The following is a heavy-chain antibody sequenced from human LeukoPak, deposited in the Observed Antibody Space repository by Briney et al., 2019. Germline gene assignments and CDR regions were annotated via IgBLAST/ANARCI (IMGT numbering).Heavy chain of an antibody. D-gene: IGHD1-26*01. J-gene: IGHJ4*02. V-gene: IGHV4-34*01. CDR1: GGSFSGYY. Sequence: PSETLSLTCAVYGGSFSGYYWSWIRQPPGKGLEWIGEINHSGSTNYNPSRKSRVTISVDTSKNQFSLKLSSVTAADTAVYYCARGRGLKGSYYFDYWGQGTLVTVSS. CDR3: ARGRGLKGSYYFDY. CDR2: INHSGST.